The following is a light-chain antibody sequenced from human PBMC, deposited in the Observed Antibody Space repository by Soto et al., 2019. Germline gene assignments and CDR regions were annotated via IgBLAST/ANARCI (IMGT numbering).Light chain of an antibody. CDR1: SSDVGGYNY. V-gene: IGLV2-11*01. Sequence: QSVLTQPRSVSGSPGQSVTISCTGTSSDVGGYNYVSWYQQHPGKAPKLMIYDVSKRPSGVPDRFSGSKSGNTASLTISGLQAEVEAAYYSCTDAGSYILYVFGTGTKVTVL. CDR3: CTDAGSYILYV. CDR2: DVS. J-gene: IGLJ1*01.